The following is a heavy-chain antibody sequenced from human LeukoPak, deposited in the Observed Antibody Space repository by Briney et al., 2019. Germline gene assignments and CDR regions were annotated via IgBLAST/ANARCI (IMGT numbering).Heavy chain of an antibody. CDR2: IRPHTGET. V-gene: IGHV1-18*01. CDR3: ARDRGGKGSAIFY. J-gene: IGHJ4*02. CDR1: GYNFPCYG. Sequence: ASVKVSCKASGYNFPCYGINWVRQAPGQGLEWMGWIRPHTGETNSAQRFQDRVTMTTDTSTTTAYMELRSLRFDDTAVYYCARDRGGKGSAIFYWGQGSLVTVSS. D-gene: IGHD2-2*01.